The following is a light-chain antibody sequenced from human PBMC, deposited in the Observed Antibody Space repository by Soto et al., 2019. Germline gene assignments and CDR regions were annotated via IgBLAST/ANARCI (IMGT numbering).Light chain of an antibody. V-gene: IGKV1-39*01. Sequence: DIQMTQSPSSLSASVGDRVTITCRASQSISSYLNWYQQKPGEAPKLLISAASSLQSGVSSRFNGSRSGTDFTLTISSLQSDDFATYYCQQTYSTPWTFGLGTKVDIK. CDR3: QQTYSTPWT. J-gene: IGKJ1*01. CDR1: QSISSY. CDR2: AAS.